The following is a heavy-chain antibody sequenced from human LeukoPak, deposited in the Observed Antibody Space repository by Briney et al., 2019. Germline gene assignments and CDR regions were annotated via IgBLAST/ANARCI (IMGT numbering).Heavy chain of an antibody. D-gene: IGHD6-19*01. CDR2: ISYDGSNK. J-gene: IGHJ4*02. Sequence: PGGSLRLSCAASGFTFSSYGMHWVRQAPGKGLEWVAVISYDGSNKYYADSVKGRFTISRDNSKNTLYLQMNSLRAEDTAVYYCAKHFDNSAGKDFFDYWGQGTLVTVSS. CDR3: AKHFDNSAGKDFFDY. CDR1: GFTFSSYG. V-gene: IGHV3-30*18.